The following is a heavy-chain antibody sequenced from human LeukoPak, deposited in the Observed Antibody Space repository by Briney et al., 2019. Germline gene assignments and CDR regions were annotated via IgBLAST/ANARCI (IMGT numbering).Heavy chain of an antibody. D-gene: IGHD6-13*01. V-gene: IGHV1-46*01. Sequence: GASVKVSCKASGYTFTSYYMHWVRQAPGQGLEWMRIINPSGGSTSYAQKFQGRVTMTRDTSTSTVYMELSSLRSEDTAVYYCARLAAGTLYYMDVWGKGTTVTISS. J-gene: IGHJ6*03. CDR2: INPSGGST. CDR3: ARLAAGTLYYMDV. CDR1: GYTFTSYY.